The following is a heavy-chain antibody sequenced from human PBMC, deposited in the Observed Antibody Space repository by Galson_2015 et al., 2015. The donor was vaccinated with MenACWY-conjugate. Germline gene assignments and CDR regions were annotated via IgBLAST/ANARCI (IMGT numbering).Heavy chain of an antibody. V-gene: IGHV1-69*13. CDR2: IISIFGTA. CDR3: ARFNSSGYYPHYYYYYYMDV. D-gene: IGHD3-22*01. CDR1: GGTLSSYA. Sequence: SVKVSCKASGGTLSSYAISWVRQAPGQGLEWMGGIISIFGTANYAQKFQGRVTITADESTSTAYMELSSLRSEDTAVYYCARFNSSGYYPHYYYYYYMDVWGKGTTVTVSS. J-gene: IGHJ6*03.